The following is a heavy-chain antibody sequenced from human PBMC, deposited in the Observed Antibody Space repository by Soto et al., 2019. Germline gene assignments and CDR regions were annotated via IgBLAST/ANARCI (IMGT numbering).Heavy chain of an antibody. CDR1: GFTFSSYA. CDR2: ISGSGGST. D-gene: IGHD4-17*01. V-gene: IGHV3-23*01. Sequence: GGSLRLSCAASGFTFSSYAMSWVRQAPGKGLEWVSAISGSGGSTYYADSVKGRFTISRDKSKNTLYLQMNSLRAEDTAVYYCAKDNHGDLYFDYWGQGTLVTVSS. CDR3: AKDNHGDLYFDY. J-gene: IGHJ4*02.